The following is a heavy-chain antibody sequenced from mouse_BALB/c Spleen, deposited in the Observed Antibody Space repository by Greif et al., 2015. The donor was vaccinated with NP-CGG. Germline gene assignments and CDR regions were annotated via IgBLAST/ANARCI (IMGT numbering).Heavy chain of an antibody. Sequence: EVKLVESGGGLVQPGGSRKLSCAASGFTFSSFGMHWVRQAPEKGLEWVAYISSGSSTIYYADTVKGRFTNSRDNPKNTLFLQMTSLRSEDTAMYYCARGQGGNYDYWGQGTTLTVSS. CDR2: ISSGSSTI. V-gene: IGHV5-17*02. J-gene: IGHJ2*01. D-gene: IGHD2-1*01. CDR3: ARGQGGNYDY. CDR1: GFTFSSFG.